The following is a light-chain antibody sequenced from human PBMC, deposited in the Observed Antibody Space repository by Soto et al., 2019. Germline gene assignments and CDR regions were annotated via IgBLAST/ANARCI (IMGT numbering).Light chain of an antibody. J-gene: IGKJ1*01. CDR2: AAS. Sequence: DIQMTHSPSSLSASVGDSVTISFRSSQTISSRLSWYQQEPGKAPRLLIYAASRLQSGVPSRFTGSGSGTDFTLTISGLQPEDFATYYCQQSHSRVTFGQGTKVDIK. V-gene: IGKV1-39*01. CDR1: QTISSR. CDR3: QQSHSRVT.